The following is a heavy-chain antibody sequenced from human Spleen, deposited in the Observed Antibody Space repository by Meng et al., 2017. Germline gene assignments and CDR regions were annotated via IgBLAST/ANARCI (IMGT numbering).Heavy chain of an antibody. CDR3: GYGSGILAV. CDR1: GFSLSNARMG. CDR2: INHSGST. D-gene: IGHD3-10*01. Sequence: SGPTLVKPTETLTLTCTVSGFSLSNARMGVSWIRQPPGKGLEWIGEINHSGSTNYNPSLKSRVTISVDTSKNQFSLKLSSVTATDTAVYYCGYGSGILAVWGQGTTVTVSS. J-gene: IGHJ6*02. V-gene: IGHV4-4*02.